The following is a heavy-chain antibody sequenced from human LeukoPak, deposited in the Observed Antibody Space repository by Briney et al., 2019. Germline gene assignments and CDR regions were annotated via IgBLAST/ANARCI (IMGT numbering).Heavy chain of an antibody. CDR3: AREAEDSSGYYRWY. CDR1: GLTFSSYE. D-gene: IGHD3-22*01. J-gene: IGHJ4*02. CDR2: IYSGGST. V-gene: IGHV3-53*04. Sequence: PGGSLRLSCAASGLTFSSYEMNWVRQAPGKGLEWVSVIYSGGSTYYADSVKGRFTISRHNSKNTLYLQMNSLRAEDTAVYYCAREAEDSSGYYRWYWGQGTLVTVSS.